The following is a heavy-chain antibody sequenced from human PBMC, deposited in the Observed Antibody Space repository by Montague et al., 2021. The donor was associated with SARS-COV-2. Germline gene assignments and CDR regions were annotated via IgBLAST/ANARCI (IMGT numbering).Heavy chain of an antibody. CDR3: AGGFRTVEMPTISFDY. J-gene: IGHJ4*02. CDR2: INHSGSP. D-gene: IGHD5-24*01. Sequence: SETLSLTCAVYGESVSGFYWGWIRQPPGEGLEWLGEINHSGSPNYNPSLKSRVTMSLDTSKNQFPLKLSSVTAADTDVYFCAGGFRTVEMPTISFDYWGQGTLITVSS. CDR1: GESVSGFY. V-gene: IGHV4-34*01.